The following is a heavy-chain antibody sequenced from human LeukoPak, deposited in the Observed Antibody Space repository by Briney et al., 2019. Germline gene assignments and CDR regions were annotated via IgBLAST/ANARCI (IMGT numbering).Heavy chain of an antibody. CDR3: AKDDLLGSGCDY. D-gene: IGHD6-19*01. J-gene: IGHJ4*02. Sequence: GRSLRLSCAASGFTFSSYGMHWVRQAPGKGLEWVAVISYDGSNKYYADSVKGRFTISRDNSKNTLYLQMNSLRAEDTAVYYCAKDDLLGSGCDYWGQGTLVTVSS. CDR2: ISYDGSNK. V-gene: IGHV3-30*18. CDR1: GFTFSSYG.